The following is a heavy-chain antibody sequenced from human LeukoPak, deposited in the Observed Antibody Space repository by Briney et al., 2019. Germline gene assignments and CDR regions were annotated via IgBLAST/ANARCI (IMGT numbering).Heavy chain of an antibody. J-gene: IGHJ4*02. CDR1: GGTFSSYA. D-gene: IGHD6-19*01. CDR2: IIPIFGTA. V-gene: IGHV1-69*13. CDR3: ARDPSNSSGWYAYLDS. Sequence: ASVKVSCKASGGTFSSYAISWVRQAPGQGLEWLGGIIPIFGTANYAQKFQGRVTITADESKSTAYMELSSLRSEDTAVYYCARDPSNSSGWYAYLDSWGQGTLVAVSS.